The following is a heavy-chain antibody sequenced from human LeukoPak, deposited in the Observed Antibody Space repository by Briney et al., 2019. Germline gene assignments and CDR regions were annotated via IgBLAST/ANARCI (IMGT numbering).Heavy chain of an antibody. CDR3: ARARGLDYYFDY. V-gene: IGHV3-21*01. J-gene: IGHJ4*02. CDR2: ISSSSSYI. CDR1: GGSFSGYY. Sequence: PSETLSLTCAVYGGSFSGYYWSWIRQPPGKGLEWVSSISSSSSYIYYADSVKGRFTISRDNAKNSLYLQMNSLRAEDTAVYYCARARGLDYYFDYWGQGTLVTVSS. D-gene: IGHD3/OR15-3a*01.